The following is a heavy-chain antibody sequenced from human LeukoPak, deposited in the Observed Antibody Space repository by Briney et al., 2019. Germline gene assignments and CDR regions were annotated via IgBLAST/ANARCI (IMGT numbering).Heavy chain of an antibody. CDR2: IRSKDYGGTT. V-gene: IGHV3-49*03. J-gene: IGHJ4*02. Sequence: GGSLRLSCTASGFPFGDYAMNWFRQAPGKGLEWVGFIRSKDYGGTTEYAASVKGGFTISRDDSKSIAYLQMNSLKTEDTAVYYCTRGYSYGYYWGQGTLVTVSS. D-gene: IGHD5-18*01. CDR3: TRGYSYGYY. CDR1: GFPFGDYA.